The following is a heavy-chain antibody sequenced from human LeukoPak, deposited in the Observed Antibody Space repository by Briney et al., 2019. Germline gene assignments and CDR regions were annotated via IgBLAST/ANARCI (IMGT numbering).Heavy chain of an antibody. V-gene: IGHV3-73*01. CDR2: IRSKANSYAT. CDR1: GFTFSGSA. D-gene: IGHD4-17*01. J-gene: IGHJ3*02. CDR3: TAYGEYDAFDI. Sequence: GGSLKLSCAASGFTFSGSAMHWVRQASEKGLEWVGRIRSKANSYATAYAASVKGRFTISRDDSKNTAYLQMNSLKTEDTAVYYCTAYGEYDAFDIWGQGTMVTVSS.